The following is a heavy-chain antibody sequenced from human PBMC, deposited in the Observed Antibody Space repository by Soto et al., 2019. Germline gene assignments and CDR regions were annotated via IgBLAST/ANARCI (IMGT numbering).Heavy chain of an antibody. J-gene: IGHJ1*01. CDR2: IHPSGDT. D-gene: IGHD2-15*01. CDR1: GYKFTTYF. CDR3: VRGYCTTSPCSGDFQF. V-gene: IGHV1-46*01. Sequence: QVQLVQSGAELKNPGASVKVACKASGYKFTTYFIHWVRQAPGQGLEWMGMIHPSGDTGYAQKLRGRVTMNIDTSTTTAYMELRNLTSEDTAVYFSVRGYCTTSPCSGDFQFWGQGTLVTVSS.